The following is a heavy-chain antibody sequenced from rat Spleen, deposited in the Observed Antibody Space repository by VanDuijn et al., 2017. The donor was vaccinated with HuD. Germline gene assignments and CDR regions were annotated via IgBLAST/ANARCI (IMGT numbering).Heavy chain of an antibody. CDR1: GFTFSDYN. CDR2: ISTGGGNT. J-gene: IGHJ4*01. V-gene: IGHV5S13*01. CDR3: TRGYVMDA. Sequence: EVQLVESGGGLVQPGRSLKLSCAASGFTFSDYNMAWVRQAPKKGLEWIASISTGGGNTYYRDSVKGRFTISRDNAKNTQYLQMDSLRSEDTATYYCTRGYVMDAWGQGASVTVSS.